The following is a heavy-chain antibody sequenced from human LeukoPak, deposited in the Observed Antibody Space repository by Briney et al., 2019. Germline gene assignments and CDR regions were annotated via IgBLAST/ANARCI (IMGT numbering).Heavy chain of an antibody. D-gene: IGHD6-19*01. V-gene: IGHV3-23*01. CDR2: ISGSGGST. J-gene: IGHJ4*02. Sequence: GGSLRLSCTASGFTFSTYDMSWVRQAPGKGLEWVSAISGSGGSTYYADSVKGRFTISRDNSKNTLYLQMSSLRAEDTAVYYCAAAIGYSSGWYYFDYWGQGTLVTVSS. CDR3: AAAIGYSSGWYYFDY. CDR1: GFTFSTYD.